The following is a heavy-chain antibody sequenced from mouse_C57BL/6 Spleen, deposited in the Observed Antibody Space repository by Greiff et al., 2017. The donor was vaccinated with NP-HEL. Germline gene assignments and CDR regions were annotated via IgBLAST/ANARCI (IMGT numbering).Heavy chain of an antibody. Sequence: VQLQQPGAELVMPGASVKLSCKASGYTFTSYGMHWVKQRPGQGLEWIGEIDPSDSYTNYDQKFKGKSTLTVDNSSSTAYMQLSSLTSEDSAVYYCACSNYGFADWGQGTLVTVSA. CDR1: GYTFTSYG. CDR3: ACSNYGFAD. D-gene: IGHD2-5*01. V-gene: IGHV1-69*01. CDR2: IDPSDSYT. J-gene: IGHJ3*01.